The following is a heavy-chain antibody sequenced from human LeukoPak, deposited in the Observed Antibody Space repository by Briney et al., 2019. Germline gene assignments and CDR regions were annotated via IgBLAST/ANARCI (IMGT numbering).Heavy chain of an antibody. V-gene: IGHV3-48*03. CDR2: ISSSGSSI. D-gene: IGHD3-3*01. CDR1: GFTLSSYE. Sequence: GGSLRLSCAASGFTLSSYEMNWVRQAPGKGLEWVSYISSSGSSIYYADSVKGRFTVSRDNAKNSLYLQMNSLRAEDTAVYFCARQARTLEARIPYFDYWGQGTLVTVSS. J-gene: IGHJ4*02. CDR3: ARQARTLEARIPYFDY.